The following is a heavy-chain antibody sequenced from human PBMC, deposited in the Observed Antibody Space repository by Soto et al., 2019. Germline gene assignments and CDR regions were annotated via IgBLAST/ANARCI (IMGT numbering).Heavy chain of an antibody. CDR3: ARGIVVVVAAPLSCPWFDH. CDR1: GGSISSGGYY. V-gene: IGHV4-31*03. D-gene: IGHD2-15*01. CDR2: IYYSGST. Sequence: SETLSLTCTVSGGSISSGGYYWSWIRQHPGKGLEWIGYIYYSGSTSYNPSLKSRVTISVGTSKNQCPLKLSSVTASDTDVYYCARGIVVVVAAPLSCPWFDHWGQGTLVTVPQ. J-gene: IGHJ5*02.